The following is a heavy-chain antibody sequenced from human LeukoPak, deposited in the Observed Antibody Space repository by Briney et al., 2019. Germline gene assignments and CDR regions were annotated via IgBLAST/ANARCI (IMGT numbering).Heavy chain of an antibody. J-gene: IGHJ4*02. CDR3: AKRGVVIRVILVGFHKEAYYFDS. D-gene: IGHD3-22*01. V-gene: IGHV3-23*01. Sequence: PGGSLRLSCAVSGITLSNYGMSWVRQAPGKGLEWVAGISGSGGGTNYADAVKGRFTISRDNRKNTLHLQMNSLRAEDTAVYFCAKRGVVIRVILVGFHKEAYYFDSWGQGALVIVSS. CDR2: ISGSGGGT. CDR1: GITLSNYG.